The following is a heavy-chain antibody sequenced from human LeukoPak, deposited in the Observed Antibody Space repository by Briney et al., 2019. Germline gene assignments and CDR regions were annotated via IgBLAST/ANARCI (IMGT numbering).Heavy chain of an antibody. CDR2: IYSGGST. Sequence: GGSLRLSCAASEFSVGSNYMTWVRQAPGKGLEWVSLIYSGGSTYYADSVKGRFTISRDNSKNTLYLQMNSLRAEDTAVYYCAKLSSGIGATGWADYWGQGTLVTVSS. J-gene: IGHJ4*02. CDR1: EFSVGSNY. CDR3: AKLSSGIGATGWADY. V-gene: IGHV3-66*04. D-gene: IGHD1-26*01.